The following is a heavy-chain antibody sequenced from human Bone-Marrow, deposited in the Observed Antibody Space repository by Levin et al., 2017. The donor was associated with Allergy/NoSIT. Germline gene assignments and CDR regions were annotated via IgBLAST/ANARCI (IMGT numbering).Heavy chain of an antibody. V-gene: IGHV5-51*01. CDR1: GYSFDTYW. D-gene: IGHD2/OR15-2a*01. CDR3: ARRGRCNEGSFAF. Sequence: ASVKVSCRPSGYSFDTYWIAWVRLMPGKGLEWLGTIYPGDSQTTYSPSFQGQVTLSVDKSPTTAYLQRSSLKASDSAIHYLARRGRCNEGSFAFWGQGTLVSVSS. J-gene: IGHJ4*02. CDR2: IYPGDSQT.